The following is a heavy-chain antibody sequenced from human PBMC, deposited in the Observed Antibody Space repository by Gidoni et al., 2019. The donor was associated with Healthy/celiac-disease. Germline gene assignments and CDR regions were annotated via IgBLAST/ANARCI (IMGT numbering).Heavy chain of an antibody. V-gene: IGHV1-69*02. D-gene: IGHD3-22*01. CDR2: IIPILGIA. CDR1: GGTFSSYT. CDR3: ARYGRYYYYSSGCPEN. Sequence: QVQLVQSGAEVKKPGSSVKVYCRASGGTFSSYTSSWVRQAPGQGLEWMVRIIPILGIANYAQNFQGRVTITADKSTCTAYMELSSLRSEDTAVYYCARYGRYYYYSSGCPENWGQGTLVTVSS. J-gene: IGHJ4*02.